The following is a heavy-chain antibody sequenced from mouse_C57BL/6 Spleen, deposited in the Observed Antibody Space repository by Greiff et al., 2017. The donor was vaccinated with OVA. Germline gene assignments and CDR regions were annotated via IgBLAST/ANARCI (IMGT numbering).Heavy chain of an antibody. CDR2: ISYDGSN. J-gene: IGHJ1*03. Sequence: EVKLQESGPGLVKPSQSLSLTCSVTGYSITSGYYWNWIRQFPGNKLEWMGYISYDGSNNYNPSLKNRISITRDTSKNQFFLKLNSVTTEDTATYYCARDYYGSSYGYWYFDVWGTGTTVTVSS. V-gene: IGHV3-6*01. CDR3: ARDYYGSSYGYWYFDV. D-gene: IGHD1-1*01. CDR1: GYSITSGYY.